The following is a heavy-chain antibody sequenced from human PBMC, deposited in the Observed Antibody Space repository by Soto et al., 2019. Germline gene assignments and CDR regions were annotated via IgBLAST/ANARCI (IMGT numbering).Heavy chain of an antibody. CDR1: GYSFTSYW. CDR3: ARRQLTPGYYYGMDV. J-gene: IGHJ6*02. D-gene: IGHD6-6*01. Sequence: PRESLKISCKCSGYSFTSYWISWVLQMPGKGLEWMGRIDPSDSYTNYSPPFQGHVTISADKSISTAYLQWSSLKASDTAMYYCARRQLTPGYYYGMDVWGQGTTVTVSS. V-gene: IGHV5-10-1*01. CDR2: IDPSDSYT.